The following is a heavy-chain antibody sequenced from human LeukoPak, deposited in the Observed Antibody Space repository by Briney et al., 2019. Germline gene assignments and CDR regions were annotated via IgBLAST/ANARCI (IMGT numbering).Heavy chain of an antibody. CDR1: GFTFSSYA. D-gene: IGHD4-17*01. J-gene: IGHJ4*02. Sequence: GGSLRLSCAASGFTFSSYAMHWVRQAPGKGLEWVAVISYDGSNKYYADSVKGRFTISRDNSKNTLYLQMNSLRAEDTAVYYCARDIGDYEAYFDYWGQGTLVTVSS. CDR3: ARDIGDYEAYFDY. CDR2: ISYDGSNK. V-gene: IGHV3-30*04.